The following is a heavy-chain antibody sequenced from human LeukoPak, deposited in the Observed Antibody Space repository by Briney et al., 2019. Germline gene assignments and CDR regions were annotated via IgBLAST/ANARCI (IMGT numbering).Heavy chain of an antibody. Sequence: SETLSLTCTVSGGSISSNYWTWSRQPPGKGLEWIGYIYYSGSTNYNPSLKSRVTISVDTSKNQFSLKLSSVTAADTAVYYCARQMYGGLMDFWGQGTLVTVSS. V-gene: IGHV4-59*08. J-gene: IGHJ4*02. CDR1: GGSISSNY. CDR3: ARQMYGGLMDF. D-gene: IGHD2-8*01. CDR2: IYYSGST.